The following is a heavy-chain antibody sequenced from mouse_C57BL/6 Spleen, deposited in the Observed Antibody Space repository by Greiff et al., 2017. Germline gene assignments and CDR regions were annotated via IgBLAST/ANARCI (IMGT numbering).Heavy chain of an antibody. CDR3: TRWGVTTGFDY. CDR1: GYTFTDYE. CDR2: IDPETGGT. J-gene: IGHJ2*01. Sequence: QVQLQQSGAELVRPGASVTLSCKASGYTFTDYEMHWVKQTPVHGLEWIGAIDPETGGTAYNQKFKGKAILTADKSSSTAYMELRSLTSEDSAVYYCTRWGVTTGFDYWGQGTTLTVSS. V-gene: IGHV1-15*01. D-gene: IGHD2-2*01.